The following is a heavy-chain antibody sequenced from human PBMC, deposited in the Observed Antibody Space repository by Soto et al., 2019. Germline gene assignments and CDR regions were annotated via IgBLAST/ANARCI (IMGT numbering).Heavy chain of an antibody. CDR2: ISSSSSYT. CDR1: GFTFSDYY. D-gene: IGHD2-2*01. Sequence: GGSLRLSCAASGFTFSDYYMSWIRQAPGKGLEWVSYISSSSSYTNYADSVKGRFTISRDNAKNSLYLQMNSLRAEDTAVYYCARDLTFRSTSMVGVDYWGQGTLVTVSS. CDR3: ARDLTFRSTSMVGVDY. J-gene: IGHJ4*02. V-gene: IGHV3-11*06.